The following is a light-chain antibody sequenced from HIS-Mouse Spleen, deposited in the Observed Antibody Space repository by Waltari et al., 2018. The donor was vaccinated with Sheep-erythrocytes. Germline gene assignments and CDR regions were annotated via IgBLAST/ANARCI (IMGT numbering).Light chain of an antibody. CDR3: QQYNNWPET. CDR1: QSVSSN. CDR2: GAS. J-gene: IGKJ1*01. V-gene: IGKV3-15*01. Sequence: EIVMTQSPATLSVSPVERATLSCRASQSVSSNLAWYQQKPGQAHRLLIYGASTRATGIPARFSGSGSGTEFTLTISSMQSEDFAVYYCQQYNNWPETFGQGTKVEIK.